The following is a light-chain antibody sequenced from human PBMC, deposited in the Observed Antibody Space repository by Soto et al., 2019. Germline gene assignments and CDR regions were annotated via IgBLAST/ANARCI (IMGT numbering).Light chain of an antibody. CDR1: SSDVGGYNL. J-gene: IGLJ1*01. V-gene: IGLV2-23*01. CDR3: CSFAGSFYA. CDR2: EDN. Sequence: QSALTQPASVSGSPGQSITISCTGSSSDVGGYNLVSWYQQHPGKVPKLIIYEDNQRPSGVSNRFSGSKSGNTASLTISGLPAEDEADYYCCSFAGSFYAFGTGTKLTVL.